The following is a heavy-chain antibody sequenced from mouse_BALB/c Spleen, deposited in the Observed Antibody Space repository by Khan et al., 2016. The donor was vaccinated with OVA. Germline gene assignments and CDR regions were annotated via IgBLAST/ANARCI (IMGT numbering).Heavy chain of an antibody. CDR3: ARRLYYGYYYAMDY. Sequence: VHVKQSGPELVKPGASVKISCKASGYTFTDYNMHWVKQSHGKSLEWIGYIYPYNGGTGYNQKFKSKATLTVDNSSSTAYMELRSLTSEDSAVYYCARRLYYGYYYAMDYWGQGTSVTVSS. D-gene: IGHD1-2*01. CDR1: GYTFTDYN. J-gene: IGHJ4*01. V-gene: IGHV1S29*02. CDR2: IYPYNGGT.